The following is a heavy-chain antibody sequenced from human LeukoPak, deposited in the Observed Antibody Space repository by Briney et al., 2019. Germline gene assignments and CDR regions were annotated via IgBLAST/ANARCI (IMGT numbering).Heavy chain of an antibody. J-gene: IGHJ4*02. V-gene: IGHV4-34*01. D-gene: IGHD6-19*01. CDR3: ARGQAAVASEGFDY. Sequence: PGGSLRLSYAASGFTFSSYAMSWIRQPPGKGLEWIGEINHSGSTNYNPSPKSRVTISVDTSKNQFSLKLSSVTAADTAVYYCARGQAAVASEGFDYWGQGTLVTVSS. CDR2: INHSGST. CDR1: GFTFSSYA.